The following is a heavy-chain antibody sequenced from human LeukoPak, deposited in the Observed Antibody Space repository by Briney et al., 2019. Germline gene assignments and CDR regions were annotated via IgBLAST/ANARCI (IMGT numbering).Heavy chain of an antibody. V-gene: IGHV3-7*04. J-gene: IGHJ5*02. D-gene: IGHD2-2*01. CDR3: ARGGQRWLDP. Sequence: GGSLRLSCATSGFTLSNYWMTWVRQAPGKGLEWVANIGEDGSEKYYVESVKGRLTISRDNAKNSVDLQMNSLRGEDTAVYYCARGGQRWLDPWGQGTPVTVAS. CDR2: IGEDGSEK. CDR1: GFTLSNYW.